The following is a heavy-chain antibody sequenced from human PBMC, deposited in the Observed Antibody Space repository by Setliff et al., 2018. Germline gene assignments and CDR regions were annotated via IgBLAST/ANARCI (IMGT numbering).Heavy chain of an antibody. Sequence: GGSLRLSCAASGCTFSRYWMSWVRQAPGKGLEWVANIKQDGSEKYYVDSVKGRFTISRDNAKNSLYLQMNSLRAADTAVYYCAREERYYNFWSGYFDYWGQGTLVTVSS. D-gene: IGHD3-3*01. J-gene: IGHJ4*02. CDR1: GCTFSRYW. CDR2: IKQDGSEK. CDR3: AREERYYNFWSGYFDY. V-gene: IGHV3-7*03.